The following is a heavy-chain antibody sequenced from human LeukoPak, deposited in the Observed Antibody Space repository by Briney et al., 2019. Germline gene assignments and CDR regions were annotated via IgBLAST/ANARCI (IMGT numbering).Heavy chain of an antibody. Sequence: GASVKVSCKASGGTFSSYTISWVRQAPGQGLEWMGRIIPILGIANYAQKFQGRVTITADKSTSTAYMELSSLRSEDTAVYYCARDRRNVVVPPRSVGMDVWGKGTTVTVSS. J-gene: IGHJ6*04. D-gene: IGHD2-2*01. V-gene: IGHV1-69*04. CDR2: IIPILGIA. CDR3: ARDRRNVVVPPRSVGMDV. CDR1: GGTFSSYT.